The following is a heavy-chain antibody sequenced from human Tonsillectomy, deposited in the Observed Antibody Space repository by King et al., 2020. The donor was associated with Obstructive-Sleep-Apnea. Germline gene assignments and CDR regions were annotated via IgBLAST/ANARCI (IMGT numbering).Heavy chain of an antibody. J-gene: IGHJ3*02. CDR2: INTNTGNP. CDR1: GYTFSSYA. CDR3: ARAPSYYDSFSEDDTVDI. D-gene: IGHD3-9*01. V-gene: IGHV7-4-1*02. Sequence: VQLVESGSELKKPGASVKVSCKASGYTFSSYAMNWVRQAPGQGLEWMGWINTNTGNPTYAQGFTGRVVFSLETSVSPAYLQISRLKAEATAVYYCARAPSYYDSFSEDDTVDIWGQGTIVTVSS.